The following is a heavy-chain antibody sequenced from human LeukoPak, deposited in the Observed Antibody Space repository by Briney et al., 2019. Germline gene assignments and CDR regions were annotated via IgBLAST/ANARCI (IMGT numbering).Heavy chain of an antibody. CDR2: INHSGST. Sequence: PSETLSLTCAVYGGSFSGYYWSWIRQPPGKGLEWIGEINHSGSTNYNPSLESRVTISVDTSKNQFSLKLSSVTAADTAVYYCARSPGFVVVVTTGWFDPWGQGTLVTVSS. CDR1: GGSFSGYY. D-gene: IGHD3-22*01. CDR3: ARSPGFVVVVTTGWFDP. J-gene: IGHJ5*02. V-gene: IGHV4-34*01.